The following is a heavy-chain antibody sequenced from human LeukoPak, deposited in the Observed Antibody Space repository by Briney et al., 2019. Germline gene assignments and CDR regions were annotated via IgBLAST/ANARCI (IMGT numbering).Heavy chain of an antibody. J-gene: IGHJ3*02. CDR3: ARDRSYYDSCDI. Sequence: GGSLRLSCAASGFTFSSYSMNWVRQAPGKGLEWVSSISSSSSYIYYADSVKGRFTISRDNAKNSLYLQVNSLRAEDTAVYYCARDRSYYDSCDIWGQGTMVTVSS. V-gene: IGHV3-21*01. CDR1: GFTFSSYS. D-gene: IGHD3-22*01. CDR2: ISSSSSYI.